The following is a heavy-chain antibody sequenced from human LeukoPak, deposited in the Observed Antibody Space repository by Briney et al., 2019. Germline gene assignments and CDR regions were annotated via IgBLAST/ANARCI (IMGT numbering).Heavy chain of an antibody. J-gene: IGHJ4*02. Sequence: SSETLSLTCAVYGGSFSGYYWSWIRQPPGKGLEWIGEINHSGSTNHNPSLKSRVTISVDTSKNQFSLKLSSVTAADTAVYYCAREGYYDSSGYYVPSLDYWGQGTLVTVSS. V-gene: IGHV4-34*01. D-gene: IGHD3-22*01. CDR2: INHSGST. CDR1: GGSFSGYY. CDR3: AREGYYDSSGYYVPSLDY.